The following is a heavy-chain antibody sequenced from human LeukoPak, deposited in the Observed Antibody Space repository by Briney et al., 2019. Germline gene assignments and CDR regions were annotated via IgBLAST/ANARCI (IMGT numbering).Heavy chain of an antibody. CDR3: ARDGRIQLWDYYYYMDV. CDR1: GFTVSSNS. D-gene: IGHD5-18*01. V-gene: IGHV3-53*01. CDR2: IYSDNT. Sequence: GGSLRLSCTVSGFTVSSNSMSWVRQAPGKGLEWVSFIYSDNTHYSDSVKGRFTISRDNSKNTLYLQMNSLRAEDTAVYYCARDGRIQLWDYYYYMDVWGKGTTVTVSS. J-gene: IGHJ6*03.